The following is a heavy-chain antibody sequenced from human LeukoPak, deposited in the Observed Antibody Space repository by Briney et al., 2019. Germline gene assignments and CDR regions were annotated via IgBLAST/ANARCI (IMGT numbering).Heavy chain of an antibody. CDR3: ARQDYSNLYSWDVDY. J-gene: IGHJ4*02. CDR2: IYYSGST. V-gene: IGHV4-39*01. Sequence: SETLSLTCTVSGGSISSSSYYWGWIRQPPGKGLEWIGSIYYSGSTYYNPSLKSRVTISVDTSKNQFSLKLSSVTAADTAVYYCARQDYSNLYSWDVDYWGQGTLVTVSS. CDR1: GGSISSSSYY. D-gene: IGHD4-11*01.